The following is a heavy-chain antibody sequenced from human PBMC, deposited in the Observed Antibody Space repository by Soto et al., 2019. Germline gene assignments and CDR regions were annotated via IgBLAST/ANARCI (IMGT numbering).Heavy chain of an antibody. Sequence: YWTWLRQSPGRGLEWIGEINHSGSTNSNPSLKSRLTISVDTSKTQFSMNLTSVTAADAAVYYCARGRGFMSRNALDLWGQGTRVIVSS. V-gene: IGHV4-34*01. CDR1: Y. CDR3: ARGRGFMSRNALDL. CDR2: INHSGST. J-gene: IGHJ3*01.